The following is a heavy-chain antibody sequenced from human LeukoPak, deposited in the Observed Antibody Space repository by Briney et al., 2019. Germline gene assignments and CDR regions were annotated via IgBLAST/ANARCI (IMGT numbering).Heavy chain of an antibody. CDR3: ARGRGGDYVLDY. Sequence: PSETLSLTCTVSGGSISSGGYYWSWIRQHPGKGLEWIGYIYYSGSTYYNPSLKSRVTISVDTSKNQFSLKLSSVTAADTAVYYCARGRGGDYVLDYWGQGTLVTVSS. D-gene: IGHD4-17*01. CDR1: GGSISSGGYY. J-gene: IGHJ4*02. CDR2: IYYSGST. V-gene: IGHV4-31*03.